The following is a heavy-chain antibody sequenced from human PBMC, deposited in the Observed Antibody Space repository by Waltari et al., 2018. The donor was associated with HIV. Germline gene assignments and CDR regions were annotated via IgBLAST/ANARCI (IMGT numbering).Heavy chain of an antibody. D-gene: IGHD1-26*01. CDR1: DGSLTHSRGDYH. CDR2: IHYSVNT. V-gene: IGHV4-39*01. J-gene: IGHJ4*02. CDR3: MRHRGYFPPDY. Sequence: QLQPQESGAGLVKPSEPLSLTCPVSDGSLTHSRGDYHWGWIRQPPGKELEWIGNIHYSVNTFYNPSLRSRVTISADKSKNQFSLKLRSVTAADTAVYFCMRHRGYFPPDYWGQGTLVTVSS.